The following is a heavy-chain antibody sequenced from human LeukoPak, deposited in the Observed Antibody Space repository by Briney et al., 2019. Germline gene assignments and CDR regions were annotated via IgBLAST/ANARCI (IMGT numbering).Heavy chain of an antibody. D-gene: IGHD3-10*01. CDR2: ISGSGSIT. CDR1: GFTFSDYY. V-gene: IGHV3-11*04. Sequence: GGSLRLSCAASGFTFSDYYMSWVRQAPGKGLEWVSVISGSGSITDYADSVKGRFTVSRDNAKNSLYLQMNSLRAEDTAVYYCTGPYFGSVDYWGQGTLVTVSS. CDR3: TGPYFGSVDY. J-gene: IGHJ4*02.